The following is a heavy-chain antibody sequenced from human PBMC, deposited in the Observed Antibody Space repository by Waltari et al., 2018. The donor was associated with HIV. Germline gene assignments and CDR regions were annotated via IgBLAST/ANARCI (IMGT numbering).Heavy chain of an antibody. CDR1: GGSISSGLYY. CDR3: ARQRQSRRDPFDY. CDR2: IFYTGST. Sequence: QLQLQESGPGLVTPSETLSLTCTVSGGSISSGLYYWGWIRLPPGKGLEGIGSIFYTGSTYDNPSLRGRATMSVETSKNRFSLQLGSVTAADTAVYYCARQRQSRRDPFDYWGQGTLVTVSS. V-gene: IGHV4-39*01. J-gene: IGHJ4*02.